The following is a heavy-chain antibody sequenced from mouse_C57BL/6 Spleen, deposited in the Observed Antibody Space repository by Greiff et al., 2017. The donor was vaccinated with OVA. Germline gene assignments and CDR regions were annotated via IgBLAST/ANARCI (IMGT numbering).Heavy chain of an antibody. V-gene: IGHV1-50*01. CDR3: ARSAYYSSYYYAMDY. Sequence: QVQLQQPGAELVKPGASVKLSCKASGYTFTSYWMQWVKQRPGQGLEWIGELDPSDSYTNYNQKFKGKATLTVDTSSSTAYMQLSSLTSEDSAVYYCARSAYYSSYYYAMDYWGQGTSVTVSS. CDR1: GYTFTSYW. CDR2: LDPSDSYT. D-gene: IGHD2-12*01. J-gene: IGHJ4*01.